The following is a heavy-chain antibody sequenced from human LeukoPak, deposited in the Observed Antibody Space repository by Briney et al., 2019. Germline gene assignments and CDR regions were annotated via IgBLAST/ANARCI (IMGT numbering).Heavy chain of an antibody. V-gene: IGHV4-31*03. Sequence: SETLSLTCTVSGGSISSGGYYWSWIRQHPGKGLEWIGYIYYSGSTYYNPSLKSRVTISVDTSKNQFSLKLSSVTAADTAVYYCARGVVAASINRNWFDPWGQGTLVTVSS. CDR1: GGSISSGGYY. D-gene: IGHD2-15*01. CDR3: ARGVVAASINRNWFDP. J-gene: IGHJ5*02. CDR2: IYYSGST.